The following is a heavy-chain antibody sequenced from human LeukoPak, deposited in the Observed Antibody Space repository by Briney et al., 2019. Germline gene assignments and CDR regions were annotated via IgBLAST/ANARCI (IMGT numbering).Heavy chain of an antibody. V-gene: IGHV4-38-2*02. D-gene: IGHD3-3*01. J-gene: IGHJ4*02. Sequence: SETLSLTCTVSAYSISSGFYWGWIRQPPGKGLEWIGSIYHSGSTYYNPSLKSRVTISVDTSKNQFSLKLSSVTAADTAVYYCARSAIFGVVINVLDYWGQGTLVTVSS. CDR2: IYHSGST. CDR1: AYSISSGFY. CDR3: ARSAIFGVVINVLDY.